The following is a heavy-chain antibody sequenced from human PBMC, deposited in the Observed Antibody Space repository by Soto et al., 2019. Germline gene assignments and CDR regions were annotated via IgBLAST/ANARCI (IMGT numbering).Heavy chain of an antibody. J-gene: IGHJ4*02. CDR1: GFTFSSYA. Sequence: EVQLLESGGGLVQPGGSLRLSCAATGFTFSSYAMSWVRQAPGKGLEWVSVISGSGGSTYYADSVKGRFTISRDNSKNTLYLQMNSLRAEDTAVYYCATDRGYYIWGSYRTQSNFDYWGQGTLVTVSS. V-gene: IGHV3-23*01. D-gene: IGHD3-16*02. CDR3: ATDRGYYIWGSYRTQSNFDY. CDR2: ISGSGGST.